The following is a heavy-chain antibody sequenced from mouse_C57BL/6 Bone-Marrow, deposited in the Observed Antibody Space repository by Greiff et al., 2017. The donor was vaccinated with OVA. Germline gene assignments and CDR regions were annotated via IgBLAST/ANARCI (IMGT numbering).Heavy chain of an antibody. J-gene: IGHJ1*03. D-gene: IGHD2-5*01. Sequence: LQQSGAELVRPGSSVKLSCKDSYFAFMASAMHWVKQRPGHGLEWIGSFTMYRDATEYSEPFKGTATLTANTSSSTASMERSSLTSEVSAVYYCATDSNYGGYFDVWGTGTTVTVSS. CDR2: FTMYRDAT. CDR3: ATDSNYGGYFDV. V-gene: IGHV1-49*01. CDR1: YFAFMASA.